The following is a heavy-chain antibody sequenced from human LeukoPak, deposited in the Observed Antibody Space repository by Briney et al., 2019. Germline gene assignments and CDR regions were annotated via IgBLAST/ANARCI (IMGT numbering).Heavy chain of an antibody. J-gene: IGHJ4*02. CDR3: ARAPPRGSYYRGYFDY. Sequence: SETLSLTCAVYGGSFSGYYWSWIRQPPGKGLEWIGEINHSGSTNYNPSLKSRVTISADTSKNQFSLNLSSVTAADTAVYYCARAPPRGSYYRGYFDYWGQGTLVTVSS. CDR2: INHSGST. D-gene: IGHD3-10*01. CDR1: GGSFSGYY. V-gene: IGHV4-34*01.